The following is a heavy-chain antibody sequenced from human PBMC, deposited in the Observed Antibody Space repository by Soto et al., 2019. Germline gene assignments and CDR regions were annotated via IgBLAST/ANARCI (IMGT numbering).Heavy chain of an antibody. J-gene: IGHJ4*02. CDR2: GLT. Sequence: GLTNYNPSLKSRATITVDTSKNQFPLKLSSVTASDTVVYYCAGEWNCGGDCLYFDYWGQGTLVTVSS. V-gene: IGHV4-59*01. D-gene: IGHD2-21*02. CDR3: AGEWNCGGDCLYFDY.